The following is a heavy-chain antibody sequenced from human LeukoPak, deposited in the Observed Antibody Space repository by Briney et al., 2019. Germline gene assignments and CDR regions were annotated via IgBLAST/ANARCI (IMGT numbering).Heavy chain of an antibody. CDR3: ARGSYNGGSRYEGTDY. CDR1: GGSMSSRNW. V-gene: IGHV4-4*02. CDR2: DYYSRST. Sequence: ASVTLSLTCAVSGGSMSSRNWWRWVRRPPGKGLEWIGDDYYSRSTNYNPSLKSRLTMSLDKSKNQFSLSLSSVTAADTAIYYCARGSYNGGSRYEGTDYWGQGILVT. J-gene: IGHJ4*01. D-gene: IGHD3-3*01.